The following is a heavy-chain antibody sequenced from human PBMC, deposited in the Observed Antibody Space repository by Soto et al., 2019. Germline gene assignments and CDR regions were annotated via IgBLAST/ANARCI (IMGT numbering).Heavy chain of an antibody. CDR2: IYSGGST. V-gene: IGHV3-66*01. D-gene: IGHD3-16*01. CDR3: ARDPWAADY. Sequence: EVQLVESGGGLVQPGGSLRLSCAASGFTVSTKYMSWVRQAPGKGLEWVSVIYSGGSTFYADSVRGRFTISRDNSKNRVNLQMNSLRAEDTAGYYCARDPWAADYWGQGTLVTVSS. CDR1: GFTVSTKY. J-gene: IGHJ4*02.